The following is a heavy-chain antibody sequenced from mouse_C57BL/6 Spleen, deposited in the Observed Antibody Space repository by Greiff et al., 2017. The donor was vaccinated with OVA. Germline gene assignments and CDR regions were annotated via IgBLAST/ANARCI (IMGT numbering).Heavy chain of an antibody. CDR2: IYPGSGNT. CDR3: AREPYYDYGFAY. D-gene: IGHD2-4*01. J-gene: IGHJ3*01. Sequence: VQLVESGAELVRPGASVELSCKASGYTFTDYYINWVKQRPGQGLEWIARIYPGSGNTYYNEKFKGKATLTAEKSSSTAYMQLSSLTSEDSAVYFCAREPYYDYGFAYWGQGTLVTVSA. CDR1: GYTFTDYY. V-gene: IGHV1-76*01.